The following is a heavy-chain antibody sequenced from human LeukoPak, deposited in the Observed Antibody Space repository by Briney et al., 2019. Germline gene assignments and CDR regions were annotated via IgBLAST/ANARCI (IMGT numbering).Heavy chain of an antibody. CDR3: ATGVVVVVPAAIFEYFQH. CDR1: GYTFTGYY. V-gene: IGHV1-2*02. D-gene: IGHD2-2*01. J-gene: IGHJ1*01. CDR2: INPNSGGT. Sequence: ASVKVSCKASGYTFTGYYMHWVRQAPGQGLEWMGWINPNSGGTNYAQKFQGRVTMTRDTSISTAYMELSRLRSDDTAVYYCATGVVVVVPAAIFEYFQHWGQGTLVTVSS.